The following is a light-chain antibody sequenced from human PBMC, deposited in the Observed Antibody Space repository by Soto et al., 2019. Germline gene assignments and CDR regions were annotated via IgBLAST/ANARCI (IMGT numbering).Light chain of an antibody. V-gene: IGKV3-15*01. CDR3: QQYRMSPNT. Sequence: EIVMTQSPATLSVSPGERATLSCRASQSVSSNLGWYQQKPGQAPRLLMYGASIRAAGIPARFTGSGSGRDFSLTIRGLKPEDFAVYFCQQYRMSPNTFGQGTRLEIK. J-gene: IGKJ5*01. CDR2: GAS. CDR1: QSVSSN.